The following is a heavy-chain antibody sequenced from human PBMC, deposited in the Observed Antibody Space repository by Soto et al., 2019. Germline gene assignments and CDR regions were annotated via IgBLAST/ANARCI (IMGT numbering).Heavy chain of an antibody. Sequence: EVQLLESGGGMVQPGGSRRLSCAASAYTFPRNGIRWIGRAPGKGLEWVSAINGGRTYYAESVMGRLTISRDDSKNTVYLQMTSLRAEDTAVYYCAKEENPAYFDFWGQGSLVTVSS. CDR1: AYTFPRNG. CDR2: INGGRT. J-gene: IGHJ4*02. D-gene: IGHD2-2*01. CDR3: AKEENPAYFDF. V-gene: IGHV3-23*01.